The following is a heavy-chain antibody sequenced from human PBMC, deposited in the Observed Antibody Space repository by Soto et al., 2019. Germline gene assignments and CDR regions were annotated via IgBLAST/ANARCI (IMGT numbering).Heavy chain of an antibody. Sequence: ASVKVSCKASGYTFTSYDINWVRQATGRGLEWMGWMNPNSGNTGYAQKFQGRVTMTRNTSISTAYMELSSLRSEDTAVYYCARGVRARYYGSGSYWYYYMDVWGKGTTVTVSS. V-gene: IGHV1-8*01. J-gene: IGHJ6*03. CDR3: ARGVRARYYGSGSYWYYYMDV. CDR1: GYTFTSYD. D-gene: IGHD3-10*01. CDR2: MNPNSGNT.